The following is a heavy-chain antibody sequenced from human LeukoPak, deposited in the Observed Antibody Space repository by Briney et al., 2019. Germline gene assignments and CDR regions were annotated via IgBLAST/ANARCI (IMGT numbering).Heavy chain of an antibody. V-gene: IGHV4-34*01. Sequence: PSETLSFTCAVYGGSFSGYYWSWIRQPPGKGLEWIGEINHSGSTNYNPSLKSRVTISVDTSKNQFSLKLSSVTAADTAVYYCARGPAAAVTFDYWGQGTLVTVSS. D-gene: IGHD6-13*01. CDR3: ARGPAAAVTFDY. CDR2: INHSGST. J-gene: IGHJ4*02. CDR1: GGSFSGYY.